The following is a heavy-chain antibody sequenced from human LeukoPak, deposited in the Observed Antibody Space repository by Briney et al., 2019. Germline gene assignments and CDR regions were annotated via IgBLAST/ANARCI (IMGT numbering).Heavy chain of an antibody. Sequence: HPGGSLRLSCAASGFTFSSYAMHWVRQAPGKGLEWVAVISYDGSNKYYADSVKGRFTISRDNSKNTLYLQMNSLRAEDTAVYYWGGGGGAFDIWGQGTMVTVSS. V-gene: IGHV3-30-3*01. CDR2: ISYDGSNK. D-gene: IGHD3-16*01. CDR3: GGGGGAFDI. J-gene: IGHJ3*02. CDR1: GFTFSSYA.